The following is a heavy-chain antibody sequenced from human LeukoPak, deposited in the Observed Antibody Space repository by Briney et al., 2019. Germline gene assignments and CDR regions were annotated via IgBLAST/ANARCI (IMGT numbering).Heavy chain of an antibody. D-gene: IGHD5-24*01. CDR3: ARGMAATVDY. V-gene: IGHV4-38-2*02. CDR1: GYSISTGYY. J-gene: IGHJ4*02. Sequence: TSETLSLTCTVSGYSISTGYYWGWVRQPPGEGLEWIGSIYHSGSTYYNPSLKSRVTISVDTSKNQFSLKLSSVTAADTAVYYCARGMAATVDYWGQGTLVTVSS. CDR2: IYHSGST.